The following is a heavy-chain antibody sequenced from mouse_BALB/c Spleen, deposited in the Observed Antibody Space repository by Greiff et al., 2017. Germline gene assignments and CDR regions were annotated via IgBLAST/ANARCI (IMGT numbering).Heavy chain of an antibody. Sequence: EVQGVESGGDLVKPGGSLKLSCAASGFTFSSYGMSWVRQTPDKRLEWVATISSGGSYTYYPDSVKGRFTISRDNAKNTLYLQMSSLKSEDTAMYYCASLTTVDAMDYWGQGTSVTVSS. D-gene: IGHD1-1*01. CDR3: ASLTTVDAMDY. CDR1: GFTFSSYG. J-gene: IGHJ4*01. V-gene: IGHV5-6*01. CDR2: ISSGGSYT.